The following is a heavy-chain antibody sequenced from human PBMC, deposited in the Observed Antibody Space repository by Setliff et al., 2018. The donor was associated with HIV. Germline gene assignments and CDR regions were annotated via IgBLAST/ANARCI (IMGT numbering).Heavy chain of an antibody. CDR1: GLNLTRRD. V-gene: IGHV3-33*04. CDR3: ATSPPGGSSDYIWGSDFFDH. CDR2: LWFDGNNR. Sequence: PGGSLRLSCAVSGLNLTRRDMHWVRQAPGKGPDWLAVLWFDGNNRRYVASVKGRFTISRDTSKNTLYLQLDSLTAEDTAIYYCATSPPGGSSDYIWGSDFFDHWGQGALVTVSS. J-gene: IGHJ4*02. D-gene: IGHD5-12*01.